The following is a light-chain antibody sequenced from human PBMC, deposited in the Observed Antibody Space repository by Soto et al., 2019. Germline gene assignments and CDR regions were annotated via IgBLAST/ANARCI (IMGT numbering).Light chain of an antibody. CDR1: RSNIGGNA. CDR2: AND. V-gene: IGLV1-47*02. CDR3: AAWDDSLSGWV. J-gene: IGLJ3*02. Sequence: QSVLTQPPSMSGTPGQRVTISCSGSRSNIGGNAVTWYQQVPGTAPRLLIYANDQRPSGVPDRFSGSKSGTSASLAISGLRSEDEADYYCAAWDDSLSGWVFGGGTKVTVL.